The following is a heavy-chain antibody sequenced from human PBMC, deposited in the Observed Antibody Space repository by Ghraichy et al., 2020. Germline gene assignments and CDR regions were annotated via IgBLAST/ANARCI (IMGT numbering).Heavy chain of an antibody. CDR2: IKHGGHT. Sequence: SETLSLTCAVHGTSFSAYYWTRIRQPPGKVLERIGEIKHGGHTNYNPSLKSRVTISVEKSKNQFSLKLSSVTAADTAVYYCARVIVGPTNYFDHWGQGALVTVSS. CDR1: GTSFSAYY. D-gene: IGHD1-26*01. CDR3: ARVIVGPTNYFDH. V-gene: IGHV4-34*01. J-gene: IGHJ4*02.